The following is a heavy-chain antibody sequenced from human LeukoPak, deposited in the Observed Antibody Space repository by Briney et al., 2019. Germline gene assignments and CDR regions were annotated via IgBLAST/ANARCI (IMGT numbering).Heavy chain of an antibody. Sequence: ASVKVSCKASGYTLTSYEINWVRQATEHGLEWMGWMNPNSGNTGYAQKFQGRVTMTRNTSISTAYMELSSLRSEDTAVYYCARGGPRGYSYGYRVSPAPPPYYYGMDVWGQGTTVTVSS. V-gene: IGHV1-8*01. D-gene: IGHD5-18*01. CDR1: GYTLTSYE. CDR3: ARGGPRGYSYGYRVSPAPPPYYYGMDV. CDR2: MNPNSGNT. J-gene: IGHJ6*02.